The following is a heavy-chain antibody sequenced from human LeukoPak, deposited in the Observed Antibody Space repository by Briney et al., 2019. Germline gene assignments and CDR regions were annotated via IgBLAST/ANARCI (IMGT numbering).Heavy chain of an antibody. CDR2: IRFSGEST. J-gene: IGHJ4*02. Sequence: GGSLRLSCAASGFTFGRHAMNGVRQAPGKGLEWVSAIRFSGESTYYADSVKGRFTISRDNSKNTLYLQMDSLRAEDTAVYYCAKDVGTSGNYSPSDYWGQGTLVTVSS. CDR1: GFTFGRHA. D-gene: IGHD3-10*01. CDR3: AKDVGTSGNYSPSDY. V-gene: IGHV3-23*01.